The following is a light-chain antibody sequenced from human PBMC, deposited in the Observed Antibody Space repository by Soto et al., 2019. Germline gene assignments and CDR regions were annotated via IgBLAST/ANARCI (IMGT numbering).Light chain of an antibody. V-gene: IGKV3-11*01. CDR3: QHWSRWPRET. CDR1: QSVSSY. CDR2: EAS. J-gene: IGKJ3*01. Sequence: EVVLTQSPVTLSLSPGERATLSCRASQSVSSYLAWYQQKPGQAPSRLIYEASKRATGIPARFSGSGSGTDFTLTITSLEPEDFAVYFCQHWSRWPRETFGPGTTVDIK.